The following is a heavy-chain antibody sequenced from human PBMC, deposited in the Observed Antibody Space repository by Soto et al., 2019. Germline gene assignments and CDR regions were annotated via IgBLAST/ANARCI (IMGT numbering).Heavy chain of an antibody. CDR3: AKGSEFSNSYTLDFDF. Sequence: GGALRLSCAASVFTFSSYAMSWVRQAPGRGLEWVSIISDNGGSTYYAASVKGRFTISRDNTKNTLYLQMDSLTAEDTAVYYCAKGSEFSNSYTLDFDFWGQGALVTVSS. J-gene: IGHJ4*02. CDR1: VFTFSSYA. V-gene: IGHV3-23*01. CDR2: ISDNGGST. D-gene: IGHD6-6*01.